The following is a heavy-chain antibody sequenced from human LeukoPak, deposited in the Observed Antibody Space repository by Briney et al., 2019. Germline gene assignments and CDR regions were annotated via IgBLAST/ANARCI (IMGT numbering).Heavy chain of an antibody. CDR1: GFTFSSYA. V-gene: IGHV4-34*08. CDR2: IHHSGST. J-gene: IGHJ4*02. D-gene: IGHD5-12*01. CDR3: VLVATKVVSIDY. Sequence: GSLRLSCAASGFTFSSYAMSWIRQPPGKGLEWIGEIHHSGSTNYNPSLKSRVTISVDTSKNQFSLKLSSVTAADTAVYYCVLVATKVVSIDYWGQGTLVTVSS.